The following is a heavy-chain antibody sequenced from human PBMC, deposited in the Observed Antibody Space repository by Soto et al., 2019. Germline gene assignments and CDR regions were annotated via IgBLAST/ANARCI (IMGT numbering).Heavy chain of an antibody. Sequence: SVKVSCKTSGFTFSSSAVHWVRQARGHRLQWIGWIDVGSANANYAQMLQERVTISRDMSTSTAYMELSSLRPEDTAVYYCASSYGSGYRAFDYRGQGARVTDSS. J-gene: IGHJ4*02. CDR3: ASSYGSGYRAFDY. CDR1: GFTFSSSA. V-gene: IGHV1-58*01. D-gene: IGHD3-10*01. CDR2: IDVGSANA.